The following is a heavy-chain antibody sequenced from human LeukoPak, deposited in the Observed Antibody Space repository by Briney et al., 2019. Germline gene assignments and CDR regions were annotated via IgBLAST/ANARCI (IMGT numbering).Heavy chain of an antibody. V-gene: IGHV3-30*02. CDR3: ARAVTNVPPDAY. CDR1: GFTFSSYG. CDR2: IRYDGSGK. D-gene: IGHD4-11*01. J-gene: IGHJ4*02. Sequence: GGSLRLSCAASGFTFSSYGMHCVRQAPGKGLEWVAFIRYDGSGKYYADSVKGRFTISRDNSKNTLYLQMNSLRAEDTAVYYCARAVTNVPPDAYWRQGTLVTVSS.